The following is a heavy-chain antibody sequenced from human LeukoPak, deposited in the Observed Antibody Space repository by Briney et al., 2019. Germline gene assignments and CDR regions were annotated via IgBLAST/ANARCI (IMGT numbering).Heavy chain of an antibody. J-gene: IGHJ4*02. Sequence: SETLSLTCTVSGGSISGHFWSWIRQPPGKGLEWIGYIHYSGSTNYNPSLKSRVTISVDTSKNQFSLKLSSVTAADTAVYYCARLEMATTTPDYWGQGTLVTVSS. V-gene: IGHV4-59*08. CDR1: GGSISGHF. CDR2: IHYSGST. CDR3: ARLEMATTTPDY. D-gene: IGHD5-24*01.